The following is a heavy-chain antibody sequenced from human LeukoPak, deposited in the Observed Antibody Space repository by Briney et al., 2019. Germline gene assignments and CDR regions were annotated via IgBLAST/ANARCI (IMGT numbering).Heavy chain of an antibody. Sequence: PGGSLRLSCAASGFTFSSYGMHWVRQAPGKGLEWVAFIRYDGSNKYYADSVKGRFTISRDNSKNTLYLQMNSLRAEDTAVYYCARDHYGDYGQADYWGQGTLVTVSS. CDR1: GFTFSSYG. J-gene: IGHJ4*02. V-gene: IGHV3-30*02. CDR2: IRYDGSNK. CDR3: ARDHYGDYGQADY. D-gene: IGHD4-17*01.